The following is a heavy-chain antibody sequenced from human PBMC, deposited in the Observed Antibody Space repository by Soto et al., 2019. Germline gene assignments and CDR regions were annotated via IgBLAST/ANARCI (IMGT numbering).Heavy chain of an antibody. Sequence: AGESLKISCAASGFTFSSYGMHWVRQAPGKGLEWVAVIWYDGSNKYYADSVKGRFTISRDNSKNTLYLQMNSLRAEDTAVYYCARDRETGGIVVVPAAISQYGMDVWGQGTTVTVSS. V-gene: IGHV3-33*01. J-gene: IGHJ6*02. CDR1: GFTFSSYG. CDR2: IWYDGSNK. CDR3: ARDRETGGIVVVPAAISQYGMDV. D-gene: IGHD2-2*01.